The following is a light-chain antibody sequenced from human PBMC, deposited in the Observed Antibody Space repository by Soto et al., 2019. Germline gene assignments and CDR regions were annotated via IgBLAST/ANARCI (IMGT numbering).Light chain of an antibody. Sequence: EIVLTQSPATLSLSPGQRVTLSCRASQSIGLSLAWYQHKPGQAPRLLIYDASTMASGIPARFSGSGSGTDFTLTISSLEPEDFAVYYCQQRTNWPPWTFGQGTKVEIK. V-gene: IGKV3-11*01. J-gene: IGKJ1*01. CDR3: QQRTNWPPWT. CDR1: QSIGLS. CDR2: DAS.